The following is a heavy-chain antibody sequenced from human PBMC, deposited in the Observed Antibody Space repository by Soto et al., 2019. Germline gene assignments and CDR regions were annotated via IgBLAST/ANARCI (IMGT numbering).Heavy chain of an antibody. D-gene: IGHD6-19*01. CDR2: IIPIFGTA. CDR3: ARRYSSGWYIWFDP. Sequence: QVQLVQSGAEVKKPGSSVKVSCKASGGTFSSYAISWVRQAPGQGLEWMGGIIPIFGTANYAQKFQGRVTITADESTGTAYMEQSSLRSEDTDVYYCARRYSSGWYIWFDPWGQGTLVTVSS. J-gene: IGHJ5*02. CDR1: GGTFSSYA. V-gene: IGHV1-69*01.